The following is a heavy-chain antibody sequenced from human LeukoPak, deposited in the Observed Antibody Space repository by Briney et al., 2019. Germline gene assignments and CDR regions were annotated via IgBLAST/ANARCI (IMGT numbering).Heavy chain of an antibody. V-gene: IGHV4-31*11. CDR1: GGSFRGYY. J-gene: IGHJ4*02. Sequence: SETLSLTCAVYGGSFRGYYWSWIRQHPGKGLEWIGYIYYSGSTYYNPSLKSRVTISVDTSKNQFSLKLSSVTAADTAVYYCARADYYGSGSYPLCYFDYWGQGTLVTVSS. CDR3: ARADYYGSGSYPLCYFDY. D-gene: IGHD3-10*01. CDR2: IYYSGST.